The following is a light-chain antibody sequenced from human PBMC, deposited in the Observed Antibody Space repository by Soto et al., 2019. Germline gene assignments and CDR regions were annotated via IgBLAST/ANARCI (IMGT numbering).Light chain of an antibody. V-gene: IGLV2-23*03. CDR1: SSALGSSNL. J-gene: IGLJ2*01. CDR2: EGS. CDR3: CSYAGTTTIVA. Sequence: QSALSQPASVSGSPGQSITISCTGASSALGSSNLVSWYQQYPGKAPKLVIYEGSKRPSGVSYRCSGSTAGNTASLTISGLQADDEADYYCCSYAGTTTIVAFGGGTELTVL.